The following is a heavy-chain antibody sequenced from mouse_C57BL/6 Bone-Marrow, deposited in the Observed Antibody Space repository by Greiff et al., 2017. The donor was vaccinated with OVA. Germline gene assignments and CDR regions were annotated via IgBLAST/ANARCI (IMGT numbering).Heavy chain of an antibody. V-gene: IGHV5-6*01. Sequence: EVKLVESGGDLVKPGGSPKLSCAASGFTFSSYGMSWVRQTPDKRLEWVATISSGGSYTYYPDSVKGRFTISRDNAKNTLYLQMSSLKSEDTAMYYCARGGGDWYFDVWGTGTTVTVSS. D-gene: IGHD1-1*02. J-gene: IGHJ1*03. CDR1: GFTFSSYG. CDR2: ISSGGSYT. CDR3: ARGGGDWYFDV.